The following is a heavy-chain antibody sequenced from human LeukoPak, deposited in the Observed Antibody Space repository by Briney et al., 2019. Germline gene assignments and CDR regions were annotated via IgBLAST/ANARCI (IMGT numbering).Heavy chain of an antibody. V-gene: IGHV4-4*09. D-gene: IGHD1-26*01. Sequence: PSETLSLTCSVSGGSISSYYWSWIRQPPGKGLEWIGHIYDNGRTHYDPSLNSRVTISVDTSKNQFSLKLSSVTTADTAVYYCARTSIAGATDYWGQGTLVTVSS. CDR2: IYDNGRT. CDR3: ARTSIAGATDY. CDR1: GGSISSYY. J-gene: IGHJ4*02.